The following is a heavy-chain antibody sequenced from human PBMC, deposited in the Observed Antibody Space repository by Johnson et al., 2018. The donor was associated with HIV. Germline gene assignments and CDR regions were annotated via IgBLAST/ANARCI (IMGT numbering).Heavy chain of an antibody. V-gene: IGHV3-30*04. CDR2: ISFDGRRT. Sequence: QVQLVESGGGVVQPGRSLRLSCAASGFTFSSYAMHWVRQAPGKGLEWLAAISFDGRRTTYADSVKGRFTISRDNAKNRVYLQMDNLRVEDTAVYYCARGDRGGFDLWGQGTMVTVSS. J-gene: IGHJ3*01. D-gene: IGHD1-14*01. CDR1: GFTFSSYA. CDR3: ARGDRGGFDL.